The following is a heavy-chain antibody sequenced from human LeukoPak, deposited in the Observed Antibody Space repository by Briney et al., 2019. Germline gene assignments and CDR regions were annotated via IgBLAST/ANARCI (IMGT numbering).Heavy chain of an antibody. CDR2: SSTSGSTI. J-gene: IGHJ5*02. CDR3: ARESYYYGSGAYDP. CDR1: GFIISDYY. V-gene: IGHV3-11*01. D-gene: IGHD3-10*01. Sequence: PGGSLRLSCAASGFIISDYYMSWIRQAPGKGLEWLSYSSTSGSTISYADSVKGRFTISRDNAKNSLYLQMNSLRAEDTAVYYCARESYYYGSGAYDPWGQGTLVTASS.